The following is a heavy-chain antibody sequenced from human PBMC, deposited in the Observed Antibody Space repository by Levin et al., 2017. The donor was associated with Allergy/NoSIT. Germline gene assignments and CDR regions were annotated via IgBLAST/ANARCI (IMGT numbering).Heavy chain of an antibody. Sequence: GGSLRLSCTASGFTFEDYGMHWVRQAPGKGLEWVSGISWNSASIGYGDSVKGRFTISRDTAKKSIYLEMNSLRTEDTALYYCAKDRGRTTTCGLVKTYSSYGMDVWGQGTTVTVSS. CDR3: AKDRGRTTTCGLVKTYSSYGMDV. CDR2: ISWNSASI. CDR1: GFTFEDYG. D-gene: IGHD3/OR15-3a*01. J-gene: IGHJ6*02. V-gene: IGHV3-9*01.